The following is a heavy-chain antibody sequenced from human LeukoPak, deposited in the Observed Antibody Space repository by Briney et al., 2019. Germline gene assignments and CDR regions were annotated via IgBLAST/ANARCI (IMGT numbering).Heavy chain of an antibody. Sequence: ASVKVSCKASGYTFTSYYMHWVRQAPGQGLEWMGIINPSGGSTSYAQKFQGRVTMTRDTSISTAYMELSRLRSDDTAVYYCARDSYCSSTSCYAGWFDPWGQGTLVTVSS. D-gene: IGHD2-2*01. CDR2: INPSGGST. CDR3: ARDSYCSSTSCYAGWFDP. V-gene: IGHV1-46*01. J-gene: IGHJ5*02. CDR1: GYTFTSYY.